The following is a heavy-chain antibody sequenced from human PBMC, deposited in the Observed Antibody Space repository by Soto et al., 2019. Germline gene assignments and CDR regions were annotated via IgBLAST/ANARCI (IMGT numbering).Heavy chain of an antibody. V-gene: IGHV4-31*03. J-gene: IGHJ4*02. Sequence: SGTPSLTRTVSGGTLSRGESYWEWVNQDPGKGLEWIGYIYYSGNTSYNPSLKSRVTMSIDTSKNQFSLKLSSVTAADTAVYYCARDQAVGVTAHRCFDSCGQGTLVTVSS. D-gene: IGHD2-21*02. CDR1: GGTLSRGESY. CDR2: IYYSGNT. CDR3: ARDQAVGVTAHRCFDS.